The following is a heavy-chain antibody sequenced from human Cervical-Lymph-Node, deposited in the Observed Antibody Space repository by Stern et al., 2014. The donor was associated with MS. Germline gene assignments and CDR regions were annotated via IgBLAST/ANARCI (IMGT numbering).Heavy chain of an antibody. CDR1: GFTFSNYH. Sequence: EVQLVESGGDLVQPGGSLRLSCVASGFTFSNYHMSWVRRAPGKGLEWVSSVRLSGDDTYYADSVKGRFTISRDNSKNTLYLQMNSLTVEDTAVYYYAKSLIAAAGTGAFDIWGQGTMVTLSS. J-gene: IGHJ3*02. CDR3: AKSLIAAAGTGAFDI. D-gene: IGHD6-13*01. V-gene: IGHV3-23*04. CDR2: VRLSGDDT.